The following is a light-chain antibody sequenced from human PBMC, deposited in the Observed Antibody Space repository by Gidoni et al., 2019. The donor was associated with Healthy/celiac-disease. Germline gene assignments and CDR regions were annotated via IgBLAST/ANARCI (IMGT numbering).Light chain of an antibody. CDR1: QSISSW. Sequence: DIQMPSSPSTLSASVGDRVTITCRASQSISSWLDWYQQKPGKAPKLLIYKASSLESGVPSRFSGSGSGTEFTLTISSLQPDDFATYYCQQYNSYSWAFGQGTKVEIK. V-gene: IGKV1-5*03. J-gene: IGKJ1*01. CDR3: QQYNSYSWA. CDR2: KAS.